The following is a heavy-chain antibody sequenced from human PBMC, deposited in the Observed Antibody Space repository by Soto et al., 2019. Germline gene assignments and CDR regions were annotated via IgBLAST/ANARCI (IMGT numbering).Heavy chain of an antibody. CDR3: ARASDSSGYYNYFDY. CDR1: GGSVSSGSYY. D-gene: IGHD3-22*01. CDR2: IYYSGST. V-gene: IGHV4-61*01. J-gene: IGHJ4*02. Sequence: QVQLQESGPGLVKPSETLSLTCTVSGGSVSSGSYYWSWIRQPPGKGLEWIGYIYYSGSTNYNPSLKSRVTISVDTSKNQFSLKLSSVTAADTAVYYCARASDSSGYYNYFDYWGQGTLVTVSS.